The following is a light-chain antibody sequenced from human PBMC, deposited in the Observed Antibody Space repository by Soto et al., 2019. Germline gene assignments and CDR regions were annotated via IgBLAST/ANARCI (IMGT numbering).Light chain of an antibody. J-gene: IGLJ2*01. Sequence: SYELTQQPSVSVSPGQTASLTCSGDRLGSKYASWYQQKAGQSPVLVIYQDNKRPSGIPERISGSNSGNTATLTISGTQALDEADYYCQAWDSSSVIFGGGTKVTVL. CDR3: QAWDSSSVI. CDR1: RLGSKY. CDR2: QDN. V-gene: IGLV3-1*01.